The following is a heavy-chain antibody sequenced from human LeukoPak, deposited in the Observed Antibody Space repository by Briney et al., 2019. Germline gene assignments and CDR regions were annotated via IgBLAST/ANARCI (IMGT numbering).Heavy chain of an antibody. V-gene: IGHV4-59*01. J-gene: IGHJ6*02. D-gene: IGHD4-17*01. CDR2: IYYSGST. Sequence: MTSETLSLTCTVSGGSISSYYWSWIRQPPGKGLEWIGYIYYSGSTNYNPSLKSRVTISVDTSQNQFSLKLSSVTAADTAVYYCARESQTWDDHGDYTDFYYHGMDVWGQGTTVTVSS. CDR3: ARESQTWDDHGDYTDFYYHGMDV. CDR1: GGSISSYY.